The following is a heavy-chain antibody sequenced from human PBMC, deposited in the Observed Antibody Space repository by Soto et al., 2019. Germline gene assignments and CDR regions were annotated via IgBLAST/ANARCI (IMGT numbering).Heavy chain of an antibody. J-gene: IGHJ6*02. D-gene: IGHD2-8*01. CDR3: AIAYCTNGVCYDYYYGMDV. CDR1: GGSISSSSYY. Sequence: TLCLTCTVSGGSISSSSYYWGWIRQPPGKGLEWIGSIYYSGSTYYNPSLKSRVTISVDTSKNQFSLKLSSVTAADTAVYYCAIAYCTNGVCYDYYYGMDVWGQGTTVTVSS. CDR2: IYYSGST. V-gene: IGHV4-39*01.